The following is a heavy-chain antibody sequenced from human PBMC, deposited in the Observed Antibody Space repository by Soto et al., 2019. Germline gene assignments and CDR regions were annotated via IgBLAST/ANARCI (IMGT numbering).Heavy chain of an antibody. D-gene: IGHD2-21*02. CDR2: ITTSSSFR. Sequence: GGSLRLSCAASGFTFSTYSMNWVRQAPGKGLEWVADITTSSSFRFYADSLKGRFTISRDDAKNSLYLQMNSLRVEDTAVYYCARGIVVVTGLDYWGQGTLVTVSS. J-gene: IGHJ4*02. CDR1: GFTFSTYS. V-gene: IGHV3-21*01. CDR3: ARGIVVVTGLDY.